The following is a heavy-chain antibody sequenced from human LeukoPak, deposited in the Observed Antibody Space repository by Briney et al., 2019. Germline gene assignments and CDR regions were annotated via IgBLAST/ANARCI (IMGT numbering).Heavy chain of an antibody. J-gene: IGHJ6*02. Sequence: ASVKVSCKASGYTFTSYDINWVRQATGQGLEWMGWMNPNSGNTGYAQKFQGRVTMTRNTPISTAYMELSSLRSEDTAVYYCARAPLDYSNLSPLGDHYYYGMDVWGQGTTVTVSS. V-gene: IGHV1-8*01. CDR1: GYTFTSYD. D-gene: IGHD4-11*01. CDR3: ARAPLDYSNLSPLGDHYYYGMDV. CDR2: MNPNSGNT.